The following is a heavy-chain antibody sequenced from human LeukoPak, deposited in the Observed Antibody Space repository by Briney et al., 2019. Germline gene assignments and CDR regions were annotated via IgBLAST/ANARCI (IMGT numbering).Heavy chain of an antibody. J-gene: IGHJ6*02. V-gene: IGHV4-39*07. D-gene: IGHD2-2*01. Sequence: SETLSLTCTVSGGSISSSSCYWAWSRQPPGKGLEWIGSVYYSGTTYYSPSLRDRVTISVDTSKNQFSLKVGSVTAADTAVYYCARDRSSRYYGMDVWGQGTTVTVSS. CDR2: VYYSGTT. CDR1: GGSISSSSCY. CDR3: ARDRSSRYYGMDV.